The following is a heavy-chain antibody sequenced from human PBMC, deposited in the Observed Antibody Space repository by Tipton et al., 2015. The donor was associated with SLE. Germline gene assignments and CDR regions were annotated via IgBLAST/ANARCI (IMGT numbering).Heavy chain of an antibody. V-gene: IGHV4-38-2*01. CDR1: GYSISSGYY. Sequence: GLVKPSETLSLTCAVSGYSISSGYYWGWIRQPPGKGLEWIGSIYHSGSTYYNPSLKSRVTISVDTSKNQFSLKLSSVTAADTAVYYCANTEYVFFNGDFWGQGKPVTVSS. CDR2: IYHSGST. J-gene: IGHJ4*02. CDR3: ANTEYVFFNGDF. D-gene: IGHD2/OR15-2a*01.